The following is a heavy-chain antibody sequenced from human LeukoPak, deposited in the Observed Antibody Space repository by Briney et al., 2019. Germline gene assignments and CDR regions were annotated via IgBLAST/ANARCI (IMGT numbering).Heavy chain of an antibody. D-gene: IGHD4-11*01. V-gene: IGHV3-21*01. CDR2: ISRSSGYI. CDR3: AKVTKSKSLNDAFDI. CDR1: GFTFSSFS. J-gene: IGHJ3*02. Sequence: PGGSLRLSCAVSGFTFSSFSMNWVRQAPGKGLEWVSSISRSSGYIFYADSVKGRFTISRDNAKNSLYLQMNSLRVEDTAVYYCAKVTKSKSLNDAFDIWGQGTMVTVSS.